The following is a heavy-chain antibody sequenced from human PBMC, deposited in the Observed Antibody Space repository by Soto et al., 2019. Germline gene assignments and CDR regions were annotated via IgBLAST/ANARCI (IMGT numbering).Heavy chain of an antibody. Sequence: PGGSLRLSCAASGFTFSGYEMNWVRQAPGKGLEWISYISSRGSTIYYADSVKGRFTISRDNAKNSLYLQLNSLRAEDTAIYYCARDDVSIYSGSYFDNWGQGALVTV. CDR1: GFTFSGYE. D-gene: IGHD3-3*02. CDR3: ARDDVSIYSGSYFDN. V-gene: IGHV3-48*03. CDR2: ISSRGSTI. J-gene: IGHJ4*02.